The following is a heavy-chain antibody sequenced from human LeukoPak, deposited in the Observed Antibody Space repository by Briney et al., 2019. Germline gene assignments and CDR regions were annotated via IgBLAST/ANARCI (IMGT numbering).Heavy chain of an antibody. Sequence: ASVKVSCKVSGYTLTELSMHWVRQAPGKGLEWMGGFYPEDGETIYAQKFQGRVTMTEDTSTDTAYMELSSLRSEDTAVYYCATSYGSGSPYMDVWGKGTTVTVSS. CDR2: FYPEDGET. V-gene: IGHV1-24*01. CDR3: ATSYGSGSPYMDV. D-gene: IGHD3-10*01. J-gene: IGHJ6*03. CDR1: GYTLTELS.